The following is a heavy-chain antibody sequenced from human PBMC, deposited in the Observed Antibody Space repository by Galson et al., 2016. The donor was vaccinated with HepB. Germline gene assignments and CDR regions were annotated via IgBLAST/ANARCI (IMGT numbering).Heavy chain of an antibody. CDR2: IKEDGSKS. J-gene: IGHJ1*01. CDR1: GFTFSRFW. CDR3: ARYGDEAGWNFHQ. D-gene: IGHD6-19*01. Sequence: SLRLSCAASGFTFSRFWMNWVRQAPGKGLEWVASIKEDGSKSFYADCVKGRFTISRDNVENSLSLQMNCLRAEDTAVYYCARYGDEAGWNFHQWGQGTLVTVSS. V-gene: IGHV3-7*03.